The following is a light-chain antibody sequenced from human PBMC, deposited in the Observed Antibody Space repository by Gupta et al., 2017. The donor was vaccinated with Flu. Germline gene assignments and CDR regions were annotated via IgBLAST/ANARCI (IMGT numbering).Light chain of an antibody. Sequence: DIQMTQSPSSVSASVGDRVTITCRASQGISTWLAWYQQRPGKGPKLLIYAASTLQSGVPSRFSGSACGTHFTLTITSLQPEDFAPYYCQQSNRFPPLTFGGGTRVEI. J-gene: IGKJ4*01. CDR3: QQSNRFPPLT. CDR1: QGISTW. CDR2: AAS. V-gene: IGKV1-12*01.